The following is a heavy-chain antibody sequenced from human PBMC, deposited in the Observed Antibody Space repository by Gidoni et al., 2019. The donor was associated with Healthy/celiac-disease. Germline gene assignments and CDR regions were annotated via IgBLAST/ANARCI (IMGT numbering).Heavy chain of an antibody. CDR1: AYPFTGSD. Sequence: QPHVVQATLAGKTRGASVRVSGKASAYPFTGSDIHWVGQAPGQGLEWMGLMNPNSGGTNYAQKVKGRVTMSRDTTISTAYMEMSRLRSDDTDVYYGARDFDNSRQLSIVGATHGGATTDYWGQGTLVTVSS. CDR2: MNPNSGGT. CDR3: ARDFDNSRQLSIVGATHGGATTDY. D-gene: IGHD1-26*01. J-gene: IGHJ4*02. V-gene: IGHV1-2*02.